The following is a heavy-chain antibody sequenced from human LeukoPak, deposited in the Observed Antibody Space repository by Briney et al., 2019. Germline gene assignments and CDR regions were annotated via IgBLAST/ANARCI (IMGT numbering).Heavy chain of an antibody. CDR2: ISGRGDRT. D-gene: IGHD2-2*01. CDR3: LIPAMNY. J-gene: IGHJ4*02. CDR1: RFSFSSYA. Sequence: GGSLRLSCEVSRFSFSSYAMTWFRQAPGKGLEWVSAISGRGDRTSYADSVKGQVTISRDNSKNTLYLQMNSLRVEDTAIYYPLIPAMNYWGQGTLVIVSS. V-gene: IGHV3-23*01.